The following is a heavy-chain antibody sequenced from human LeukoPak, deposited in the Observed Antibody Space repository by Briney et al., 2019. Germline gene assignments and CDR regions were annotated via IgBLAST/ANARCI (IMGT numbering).Heavy chain of an antibody. D-gene: IGHD2-21*01. CDR2: IHTSGST. J-gene: IGHJ4*02. Sequence: PSETLSLTCTVSGGSITNYYWSWIRQPAGKGLEWIGRIHTSGSTNYNPSLKSRVTMSVDTSKNQFSLKLSSVTAADTAVYYCARDPPGLSLFDSWGQGTLVTVSS. CDR3: ARDPPGLSLFDS. CDR1: GGSITNYY. V-gene: IGHV4-4*07.